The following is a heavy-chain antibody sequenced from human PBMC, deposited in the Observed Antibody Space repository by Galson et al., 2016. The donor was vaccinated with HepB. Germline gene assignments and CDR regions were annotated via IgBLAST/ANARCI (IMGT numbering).Heavy chain of an antibody. CDR1: GGNVNNYT. CDR3: GRGPLAAATDTGIDY. D-gene: IGHD6-13*01. Sequence: SVKVSCKASGGNVNNYTIIWVRQAPGQGFEWMGRIVPKFGVTKYAQNFQGRVTITVDTPTTTVFMELSSLRSRDTAIYYCGRGPLAAATDTGIDYWGQGTLVTVSS. V-gene: IGHV1-69*02. CDR2: IVPKFGVT. J-gene: IGHJ4*02.